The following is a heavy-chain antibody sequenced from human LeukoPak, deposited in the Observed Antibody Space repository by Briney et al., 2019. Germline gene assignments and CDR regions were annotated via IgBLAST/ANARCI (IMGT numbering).Heavy chain of an antibody. D-gene: IGHD3-16*01. CDR2: INHTGST. CDR1: GGSFSGYY. V-gene: IGHV4-34*01. CDR3: ARVGGNGWLFDY. Sequence: SETLSLTCAAYGGSFSGYYWTWIRQPPGKGLEWIGEINHTGSTNYNPSLKSRVTISVDTSKNQFSLKLRSATSADKAVYCCARVGGNGWLFDYWGQGTLVTVSS. J-gene: IGHJ4*02.